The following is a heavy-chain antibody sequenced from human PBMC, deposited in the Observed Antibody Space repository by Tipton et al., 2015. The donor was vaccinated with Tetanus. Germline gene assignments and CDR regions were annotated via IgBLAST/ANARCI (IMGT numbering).Heavy chain of an antibody. CDR3: ARQDIVVGPAGHPGGMDV. J-gene: IGHJ6*02. CDR1: GYSFTSYW. Sequence: QLVQSGAEVKKPGESLKISCKGSGYSFTSYWIGWVRQMPGKGLEWMGIIYPGDSDTRYSPSFQGQVTISADKSISTAYLQWSSLKASDTAMYYCARQDIVVGPAGHPGGMDVWGQGTTVTVSS. CDR2: IYPGDSDT. V-gene: IGHV5-51*01. D-gene: IGHD2-2*01.